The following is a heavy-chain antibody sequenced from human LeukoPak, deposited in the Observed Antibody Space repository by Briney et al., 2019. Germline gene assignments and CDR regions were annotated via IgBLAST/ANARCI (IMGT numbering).Heavy chain of an antibody. J-gene: IGHJ3*02. D-gene: IGHD3-10*01. Sequence: SETLSLTCTVSGGSISSYYWSWIRQPPGKGLEWIGYIYYSGSTNYKPSLKSRVTISVETSRNQFSLRLNSVTAADTAVYYCAKSNGYGLVDIWGQGTMVTVSS. CDR2: IYYSGST. CDR3: AKSNGYGLVDI. CDR1: GGSISSYY. V-gene: IGHV4-59*08.